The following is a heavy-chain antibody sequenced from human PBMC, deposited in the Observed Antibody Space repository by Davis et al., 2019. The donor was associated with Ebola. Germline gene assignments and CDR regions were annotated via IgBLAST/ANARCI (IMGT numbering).Heavy chain of an antibody. J-gene: IGHJ6*04. CDR1: GDSVFGKNGA. V-gene: IGHV6-1*01. Sequence: PSETLSLTCAISGDSVFGKNGAWNWIRQSPSRGLEWLGRTYYSSKWYNDYEVSVKSRITINPDTSKNQFSLQLNFVTPEDAAVYYCARISWVSRGMDVWGKGTTVTVSS. CDR2: TYYSSKWYN. D-gene: IGHD6-13*01. CDR3: ARISWVSRGMDV.